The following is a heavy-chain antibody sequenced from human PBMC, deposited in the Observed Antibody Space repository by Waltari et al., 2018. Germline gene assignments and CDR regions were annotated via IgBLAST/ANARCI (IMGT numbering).Heavy chain of an antibody. CDR2: MNPNSGNT. CDR3: ARGGNYYGSGTNAFDI. Sequence: QVQLVQSGAEVKKPGASVKVSCKASGYTFTSYDINWVRQATGQGLEWMGWMNPNSGNTGYAQKFQGRVTMTRNTSISTAYMELSSLRSEYTAVYYCARGGNYYGSGTNAFDIWGQGTMVTVSS. J-gene: IGHJ3*02. D-gene: IGHD3-10*01. CDR1: GYTFTSYD. V-gene: IGHV1-8*01.